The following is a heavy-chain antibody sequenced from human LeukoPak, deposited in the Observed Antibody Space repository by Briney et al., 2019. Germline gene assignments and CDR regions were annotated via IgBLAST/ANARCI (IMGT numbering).Heavy chain of an antibody. J-gene: IGHJ4*02. CDR2: IYSGGST. V-gene: IGHV3-66*01. CDR1: GFTVSSNY. CDR3: ARGILGSSGRYIDY. D-gene: IGHD3-22*01. Sequence: GGSPRLSCAASGFTVSSNYMSWVRQAPGKGLEWVSVIYSGGSTYYADSVKGRFTISRDNSKNTLYLQMNSLRAEDTAVYYCARGILGSSGRYIDYWGQGTLVTVSS.